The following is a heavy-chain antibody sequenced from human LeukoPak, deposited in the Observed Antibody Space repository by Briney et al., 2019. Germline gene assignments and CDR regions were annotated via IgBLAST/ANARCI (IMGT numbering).Heavy chain of an antibody. CDR2: FYYSGST. V-gene: IGHV4-59*12. CDR3: ARGRRVYSSGWSYYFDY. CDR1: GGSISSYH. D-gene: IGHD6-19*01. J-gene: IGHJ4*02. Sequence: PSETLSLTCAVSGGSISSYHWSWIRQPPGKGLEWVGFFYYSGSTNYNPSLKSRVTISVDTSKNQFSLKLSSVTAADTAVYYCARGRRVYSSGWSYYFDYWGQGTLVTVSS.